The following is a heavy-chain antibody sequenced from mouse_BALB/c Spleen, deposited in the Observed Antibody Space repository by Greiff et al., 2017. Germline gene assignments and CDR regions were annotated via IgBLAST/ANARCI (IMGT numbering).Heavy chain of an antibody. V-gene: IGHV2-9*02. J-gene: IGHJ3*01. Sequence: QVQLKESGPGLVAPSQSLTITCTVSGFSLTSYGVHWVRQPPGKGLEWLGVIWAGGSTNYNSAPMSRLSISKDNSKSQVFLKMNSLQTDDTAMYYCARVIYYDYAWFAYWGQGTLVTVSA. CDR1: GFSLTSYG. D-gene: IGHD2-4*01. CDR3: ARVIYYDYAWFAY. CDR2: IWAGGST.